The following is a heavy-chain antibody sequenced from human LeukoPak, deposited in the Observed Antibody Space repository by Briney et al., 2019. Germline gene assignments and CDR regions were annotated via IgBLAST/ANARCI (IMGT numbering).Heavy chain of an antibody. V-gene: IGHV3-53*01. CDR1: GFTVGSKY. Sequence: GGSLRLSCAASGFTVGSKYMSWVRQTPGKGLDWVSVIYSGGNTHYSDSVKGRFTISRDNSKNTLYLQMNSLRVDDTAVYYCTKDPNGDYVGAFDFWGQGTMVTVSS. D-gene: IGHD4-17*01. J-gene: IGHJ3*01. CDR2: IYSGGNT. CDR3: TKDPNGDYVGAFDF.